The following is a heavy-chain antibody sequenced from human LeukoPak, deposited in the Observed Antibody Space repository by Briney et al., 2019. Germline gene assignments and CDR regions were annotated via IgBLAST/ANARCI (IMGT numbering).Heavy chain of an antibody. D-gene: IGHD2-21*01. J-gene: IGHJ4*02. V-gene: IGHV3-21*01. CDR3: ARLRRNGDSGGFYYYYDS. Sequence: GGSLRLSCAASGFTFSGFSINWVRQAPGKGLEWVSSINTVASYIYYADSVRGRFTISRDNAKNSLYLQMNSLRAEDTGVYYCARLRRNGDSGGFYYYYDSWGQGTLVTVSS. CDR2: INTVASYI. CDR1: GFTFSGFS.